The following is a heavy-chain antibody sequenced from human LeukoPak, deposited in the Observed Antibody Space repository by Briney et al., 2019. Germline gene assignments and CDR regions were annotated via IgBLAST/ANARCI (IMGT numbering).Heavy chain of an antibody. D-gene: IGHD3-22*01. V-gene: IGHV3-30*02. CDR3: AKDRRYYDSSGSFDY. Sequence: GGSLRVSCAASGFTFSSYGMHWVRQAPGKGLWRVAFIRYDGSNKYYADSVKGRFTISRDNSKNPLYLQMNSLRAEDTAVYYCAKDRRYYDSSGSFDYWGQGTLVTVSS. CDR2: IRYDGSNK. CDR1: GFTFSSYG. J-gene: IGHJ4*02.